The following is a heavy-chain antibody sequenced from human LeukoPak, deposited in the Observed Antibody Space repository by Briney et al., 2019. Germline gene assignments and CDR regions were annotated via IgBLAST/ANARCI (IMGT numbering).Heavy chain of an antibody. Sequence: SETLSLTCAVYGGPFSGYYWSWVRQRPGKGLEWIGEINHSGSANYNPSLKSRVTISVDMSKNQFSLKLSSVTAADTAVYYCARARGDYYDSSGYYSAFDYWGQGTLVTVSS. CDR3: ARARGDYYDSSGYYSAFDY. J-gene: IGHJ4*02. CDR2: INHSGSA. V-gene: IGHV4-34*01. D-gene: IGHD3-22*01. CDR1: GGPFSGYY.